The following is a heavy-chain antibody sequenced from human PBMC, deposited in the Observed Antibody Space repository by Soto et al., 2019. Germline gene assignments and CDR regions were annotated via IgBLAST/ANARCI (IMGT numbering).Heavy chain of an antibody. Sequence: QVQLQQWGAGLLKPSETLSLTCAVYGGSFSGYYWSWIRQPPGKGLAWIGEINHSGSTNYNPSLKSRVTISVDTSKTQFSQKVSSVTAADTAVDYCARDKRSRRIAARSGRCWFDPWGQGTLVTVSS. CDR3: ARDKRSRRIAARSGRCWFDP. J-gene: IGHJ5*02. V-gene: IGHV4-34*01. CDR2: INHSGST. D-gene: IGHD6-6*01. CDR1: GGSFSGYY.